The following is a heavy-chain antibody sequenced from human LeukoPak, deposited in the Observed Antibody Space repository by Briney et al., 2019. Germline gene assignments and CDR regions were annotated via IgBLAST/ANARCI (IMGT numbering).Heavy chain of an antibody. V-gene: IGHV3-74*01. D-gene: IGHD4/OR15-4a*01. CDR1: GFTFSSHW. Sequence: GGSLRLSCAASGFTFSSHWMHWVRQAPGKGLVCVARIKSDGTYSDYGGAVRGRFTISRDNAKNTLYLQMNSLRAEDTAIYYCVRDDDYYSVDYWGQGTLVTVSS. CDR2: IKSDGTYS. J-gene: IGHJ4*02. CDR3: VRDDDYYSVDY.